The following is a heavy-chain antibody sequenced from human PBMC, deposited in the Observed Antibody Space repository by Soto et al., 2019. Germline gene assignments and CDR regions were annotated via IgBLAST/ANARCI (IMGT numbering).Heavy chain of an antibody. CDR2: ISGNGRST. J-gene: IGHJ6*02. Sequence: GGSLRLSCAASGFTFSSYAMSWVRQAPGKGLEWVSIISGNGRSTYYADSVQGRFSVSRANSKNTLYVQMNSLRAEDTAIYYCAKIEYASSWYYYGLDVWGQGTPVTVSS. CDR1: GFTFSSYA. D-gene: IGHD6-13*01. CDR3: AKIEYASSWYYYGLDV. V-gene: IGHV3-23*01.